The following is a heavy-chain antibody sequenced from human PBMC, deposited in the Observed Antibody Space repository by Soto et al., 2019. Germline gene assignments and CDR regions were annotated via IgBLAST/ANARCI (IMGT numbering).Heavy chain of an antibody. CDR2: ISGSGGTI. Sequence: EVQLLESGGGLVQPGESLRLSCAASGFTFSSYALSWVRQAPGKGLEWGSTISGSGGTIYYADSVKGRFTISRDNPKNTLYLQMSSLRAEDTAVYSGAAGRPPGSWCQGSLVTVSS. V-gene: IGHV3-23*01. CDR1: GFTFSSYA. D-gene: IGHD6-6*01. CDR3: AAGRPPGS. J-gene: IGHJ5*02.